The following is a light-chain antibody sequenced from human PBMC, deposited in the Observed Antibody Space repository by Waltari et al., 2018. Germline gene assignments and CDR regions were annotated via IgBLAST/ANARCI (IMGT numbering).Light chain of an antibody. CDR1: QSVTTN. J-gene: IGKJ2*01. V-gene: IGKV3-15*01. CDR2: RAS. CDR3: HQYNNWPPNT. Sequence: ETLMTQSPATLSVSPGERVTLSCRASQSVTTNLAWYQQKPGQAPRLLIYRASTRATGVPARFSGSGSGTEFTLTINALQSEDFEVYYCHQYNNWPPNTFGQGTLLEIK.